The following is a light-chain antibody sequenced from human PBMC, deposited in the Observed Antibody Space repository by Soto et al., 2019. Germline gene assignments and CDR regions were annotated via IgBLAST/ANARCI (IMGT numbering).Light chain of an antibody. CDR2: EVT. CDR1: STDFVGYNR. J-gene: IGLJ1*01. Sequence: QSALTQPPSVSGSPGQSVTISCTGTSTDFVGYNRVSWYQHHPGKAPKVMIYEVTNRPSGVSDRFSGSKSGNTASLTISGLQAEDEADYYCCSYTSSRTYVFGTGTKVTVL. V-gene: IGLV2-18*02. CDR3: CSYTSSRTYV.